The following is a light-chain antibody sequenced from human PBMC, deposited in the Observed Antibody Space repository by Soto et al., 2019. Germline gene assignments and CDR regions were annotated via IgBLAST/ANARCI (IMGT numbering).Light chain of an antibody. J-gene: IGLJ2*01. CDR3: LPFYGGVHI. Sequence: CACSTGAVTSDYFPNWFQQKPGQAPRALIYRVSNRHSWTPARFSGSLLGGKAALTLSTVQPEDEADYYCLPFYGGVHIFGGGTKLTVL. CDR2: RVS. V-gene: IGLV7-43*01. CDR1: TGAVTSDYF.